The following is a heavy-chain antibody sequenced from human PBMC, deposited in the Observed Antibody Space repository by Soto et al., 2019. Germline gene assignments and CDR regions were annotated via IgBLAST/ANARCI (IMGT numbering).Heavy chain of an antibody. CDR2: INHSGST. CDR3: ARDARYGDYPLVY. D-gene: IGHD4-17*01. J-gene: IGHJ4*02. V-gene: IGHV4-34*01. CDR1: GGSFSGYY. Sequence: QVQLQQWGAGLLKPSETLSLTCAVYGGSFSGYYWSWFRQPPGKGLEWIGEINHSGSTNYNPSLKSRVTISVDTSKNQFSLKLSSVTAADTAVYYCARDARYGDYPLVYWGQGTLVTVSS.